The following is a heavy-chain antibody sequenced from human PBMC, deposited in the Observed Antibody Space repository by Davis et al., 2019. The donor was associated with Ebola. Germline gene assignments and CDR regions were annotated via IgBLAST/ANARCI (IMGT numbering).Heavy chain of an antibody. Sequence: SLKISCVASGFTIDDSAMHWVRLGPGKGLEWVSGISWNSVRSAYADSVKGRFTISRDNAKHALYLQMNSLRVEETAMYYCVAANYYGMDVWGQGTAVTVS. CDR2: ISWNSVRS. D-gene: IGHD6-25*01. CDR3: VAANYYGMDV. V-gene: IGHV3-9*01. CDR1: GFTIDDSA. J-gene: IGHJ6*02.